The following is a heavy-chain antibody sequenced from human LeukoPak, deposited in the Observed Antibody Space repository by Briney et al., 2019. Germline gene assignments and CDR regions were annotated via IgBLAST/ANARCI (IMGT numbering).Heavy chain of an antibody. J-gene: IGHJ4*02. CDR2: IYYSGST. CDR1: GGSISSSSYY. Sequence: SETLSLTCTVSGGSISSSSYYWGWIRQPPGKGLEWIGSIYYSGSTYYNPSLKSRVTISVDTSKNQFSLKLSSVTAAGTAVYYCARPSGWYGGFDYWGQGTLVTVSS. V-gene: IGHV4-39*01. D-gene: IGHD6-19*01. CDR3: ARPSGWYGGFDY.